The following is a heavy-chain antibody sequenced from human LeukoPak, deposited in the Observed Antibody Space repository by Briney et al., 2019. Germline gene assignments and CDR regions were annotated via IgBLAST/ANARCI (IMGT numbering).Heavy chain of an antibody. CDR3: AKQLGYCSDGSCYFPY. CDR2: IKQDGSEK. CDR1: EFTFSSYW. V-gene: IGHV3-7*03. J-gene: IGHJ4*02. D-gene: IGHD2-15*01. Sequence: GGSLRLSCTASEFTFSSYWMSWVRQAPGKGLEWVANIKQDGSEKDYVDSVKGRFTISRDNAKNTLYLQMNSLRVEDTAVYYCAKQLGYCSDGSCYFPYWGQGTLVTVSS.